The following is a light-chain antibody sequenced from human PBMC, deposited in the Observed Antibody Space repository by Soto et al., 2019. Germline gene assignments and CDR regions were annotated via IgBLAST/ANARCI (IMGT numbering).Light chain of an antibody. CDR1: QSLGDN. V-gene: IGKV3-15*01. CDR3: HQYNTWPPWT. Sequence: EIVMTQSPATLAVSPGDTATLSCRSSQSLGDNLAWYQQKPGQAPRLLIFRASSRAKGVPARFSASGSGTELTLTIRGLQSEDFAVYYCHQYNTWPPWTFGRGTKVDIX. CDR2: RAS. J-gene: IGKJ1*01.